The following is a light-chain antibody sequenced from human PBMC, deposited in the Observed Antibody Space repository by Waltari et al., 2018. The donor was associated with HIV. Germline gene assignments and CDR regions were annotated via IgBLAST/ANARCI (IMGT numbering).Light chain of an antibody. J-gene: IGKJ2*01. CDR2: DAS. Sequence: EIVLTQSPATLSLSPGERATLSCRASQSVSSYLAWYQQKPGQAPRLLIYDASNRATGIPARFGGSGSGTDFTLTISSLEPEDFAGYYCQQGSNWPRTFGQGTKLEIK. CDR3: QQGSNWPRT. V-gene: IGKV3-11*01. CDR1: QSVSSY.